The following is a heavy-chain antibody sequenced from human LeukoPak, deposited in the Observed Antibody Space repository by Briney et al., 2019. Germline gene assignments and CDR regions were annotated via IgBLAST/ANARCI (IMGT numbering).Heavy chain of an antibody. CDR3: ASIEGATEPY. D-gene: IGHD1-26*01. CDR1: GFTFSDYY. J-gene: IGHJ4*02. Sequence: GGSLRLSCAASGFTFSDYYMSWIRQAPGKGLEWVSYISSSGTYANYADSVKGRFTLSRDNVKNSLYLQMNSLRAEDTAVYYCASIEGATEPYWGQGTLVTVSS. V-gene: IGHV3-11*03. CDR2: ISSSGTYA.